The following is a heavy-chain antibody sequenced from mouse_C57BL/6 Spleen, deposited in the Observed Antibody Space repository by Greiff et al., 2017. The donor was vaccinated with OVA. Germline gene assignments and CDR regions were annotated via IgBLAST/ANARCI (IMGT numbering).Heavy chain of an antibody. CDR1: GYTFTDYE. CDR2: IDPETGGT. D-gene: IGHD3-3*01. Sequence: QVQLQQSGAELVRPGASVTLSCKASGYTFTDYEMHWVKQTPVHGLEWIGAIDPETGGTAYNQKFKGKAILTADKSSSTAYMELRSLTSEDSAVYYCTRDRDGFDYWGQGTTLTVSS. CDR3: TRDRDGFDY. V-gene: IGHV1-15*01. J-gene: IGHJ2*01.